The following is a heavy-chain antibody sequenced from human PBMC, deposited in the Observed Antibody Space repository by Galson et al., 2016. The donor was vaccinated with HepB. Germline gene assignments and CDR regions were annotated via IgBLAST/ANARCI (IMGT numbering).Heavy chain of an antibody. D-gene: IGHD2-2*01. CDR3: ARYQYGYFDY. CDR2: INPYNGNT. V-gene: IGHV1-18*01. Sequence: SVKVSCKASGYTFSSYGINWVRQAPGQGLEWMGWINPYNGNTDYQQKLQGRLTLTIDTSTSTAYMELRSLRSDDTAVYYCARYQYGYFDYWGQGSLVTVSP. CDR1: GYTFSSYG. J-gene: IGHJ4*02.